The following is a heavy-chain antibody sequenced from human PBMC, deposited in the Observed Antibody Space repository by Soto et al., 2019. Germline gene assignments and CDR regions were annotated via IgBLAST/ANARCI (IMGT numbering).Heavy chain of an antibody. D-gene: IGHD3-16*01. J-gene: IGHJ5*02. CDR1: VYSFTKND. V-gene: IGHV1-8*01. CDR2: MNPGSGDT. Sequence: AGVQVSCMACVYSFTKNDVTWVQQATGQGLEWMGWMNPGSGDTGYPQKFQGRVTMTRDISIATAYMVLNSLRSDDTAIYYCARMATFGSLNWFDPWGQGTLVTVSS. CDR3: ARMATFGSLNWFDP.